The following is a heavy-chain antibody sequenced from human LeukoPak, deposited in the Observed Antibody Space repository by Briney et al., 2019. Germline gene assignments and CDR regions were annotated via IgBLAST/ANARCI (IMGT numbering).Heavy chain of an antibody. D-gene: IGHD3-3*01. CDR1: GSTFSTYG. CDR3: ARDPNFWSGSPSWFDP. J-gene: IGHJ5*02. CDR2: ISYDGRNK. Sequence: GGSLRLSCAASGSTFSTYGMHWVRQAPGKGLEWVAVISYDGRNKYNADSVKGRFTISRDNSKNTLFLQMNSLRVEDTAVYYCARDPNFWSGSPSWFDPWGQGTLVTVSS. V-gene: IGHV3-30*19.